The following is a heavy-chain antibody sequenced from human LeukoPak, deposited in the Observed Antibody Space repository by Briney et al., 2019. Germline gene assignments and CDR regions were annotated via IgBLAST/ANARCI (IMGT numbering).Heavy chain of an antibody. J-gene: IGHJ4*02. Sequence: SVKVSCKASGGTFSSYAISWVRQAPGQGLEWMGRIIPILGIANYAQKFQGRVTITADKSTSTAYMELSSLRSEDTAVYYCARAATVVTQDFDYWGQGTLVTVSS. D-gene: IGHD4-23*01. CDR3: ARAATVVTQDFDY. V-gene: IGHV1-69*04. CDR1: GGTFSSYA. CDR2: IIPILGIA.